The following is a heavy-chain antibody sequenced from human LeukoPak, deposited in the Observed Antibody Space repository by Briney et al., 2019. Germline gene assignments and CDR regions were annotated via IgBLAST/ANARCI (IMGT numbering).Heavy chain of an antibody. Sequence: KPSETLSLTCTVSGGSISSSSYYWGWIRQPPGKGLEWIGSIYYSGSTYYNPSLKSRVTISVDTSKNQFSLKLSSVTAADTAVYYCASPNWYHSSSRLGVFDYWGQGTLVTVSS. CDR1: GGSISSSSYY. D-gene: IGHD6-13*01. V-gene: IGHV4-39*07. J-gene: IGHJ4*02. CDR3: ASPNWYHSSSRLGVFDY. CDR2: IYYSGST.